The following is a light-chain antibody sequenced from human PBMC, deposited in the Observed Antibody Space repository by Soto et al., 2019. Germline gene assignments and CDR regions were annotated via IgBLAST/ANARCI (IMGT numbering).Light chain of an antibody. CDR3: SSYAGSNVLVV. Sequence: QSVLTQPGSVSGSPGQSITISCFGTSSDIGSYNLVSWYQQHPGKAPKVIIFEGSRLPSGVSSRFSGSKSGNTASLTISGLRPEDEADYYCSSYAGSNVLVVFGGGTKLTVL. J-gene: IGLJ2*01. CDR1: SSDIGSYNL. CDR2: EGS. V-gene: IGLV2-23*01.